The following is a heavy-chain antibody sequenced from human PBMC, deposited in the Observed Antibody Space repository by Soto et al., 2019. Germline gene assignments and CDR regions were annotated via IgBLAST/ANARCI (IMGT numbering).Heavy chain of an antibody. Sequence: SETLSLTCTVSCGSISSYYWSWILQPPGKGLEWIGYIYYSGSTNYNPSLKSRVTISVDTSKNQFSLKLSSVTAADTAVYYCARAPYSSSLVFDPWGQGTLVTVSS. V-gene: IGHV4-59*01. CDR3: ARAPYSSSLVFDP. CDR1: CGSISSYY. CDR2: IYYSGST. J-gene: IGHJ5*02. D-gene: IGHD6-6*01.